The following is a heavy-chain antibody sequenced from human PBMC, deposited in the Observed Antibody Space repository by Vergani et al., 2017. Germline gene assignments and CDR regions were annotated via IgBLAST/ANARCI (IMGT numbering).Heavy chain of an antibody. CDR1: GFTFSSYW. Sequence: EVQLVESGGGLVQPGGSLRLSCAASGFTFSSYWMSWVRQAPGKGLEWVANIKQDGSEKYYVDSVKGRFTISRDNSKNTLYLQMNSLRAEDTAVYYCARGLDSGWYESDFWGQGTLVTVSS. V-gene: IGHV3-7*03. CDR3: ARGLDSGWYESDF. CDR2: IKQDGSEK. J-gene: IGHJ4*02. D-gene: IGHD6-19*01.